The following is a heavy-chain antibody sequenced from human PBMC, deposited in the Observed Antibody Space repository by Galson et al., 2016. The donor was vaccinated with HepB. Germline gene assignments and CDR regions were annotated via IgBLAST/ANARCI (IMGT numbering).Heavy chain of an antibody. CDR3: ARHYYDSGRHYFDP. CDR2: IYYSGST. D-gene: IGHD3-10*01. J-gene: IGHJ5*02. V-gene: IGHV4-39*02. Sequence: ETLSLTCTVSGGSITSYNYYWGWIRQPPGRGLEWIGSIYYSGSTYYNPSLKSRLTMSVDTSRSDFSLKLSPVTAADTAVYYCARHYYDSGRHYFDPWGQGTLVTVSS. CDR1: GGSITSYNYY.